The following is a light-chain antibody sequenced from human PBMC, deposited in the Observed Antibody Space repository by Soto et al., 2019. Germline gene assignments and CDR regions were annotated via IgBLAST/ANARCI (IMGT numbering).Light chain of an antibody. CDR2: GAS. CDR3: QQYGSSPWT. J-gene: IGKJ1*01. CDR1: QSVSSNY. V-gene: IGKV3-20*01. Sequence: EIVLTQSPGTLSLSPGERATLSCRASQSVSSNYLAWYQQKPGQAPRLLIYGASSRATGIPDRFSGSESGTDFTLTISRLEPEDFVVYYCQQYGSSPWTFGQGTKVEIK.